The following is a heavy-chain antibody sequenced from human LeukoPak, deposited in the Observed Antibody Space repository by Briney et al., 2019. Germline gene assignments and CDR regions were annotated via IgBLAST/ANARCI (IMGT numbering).Heavy chain of an antibody. J-gene: IGHJ4*02. CDR2: ISGSGGST. CDR3: AKLIGGVVVVAADY. Sequence: GGSLRLSCAASGFTFTTYAMTWVRQASGKGLEWVSVISGSGGSTYYADSVKGRFTLSRDNSKNTLYLQMNSLRAEDTAVYYCAKLIGGVVVVAADYWGQGTLVTVSS. CDR1: GFTFTTYA. V-gene: IGHV3-23*01. D-gene: IGHD2-15*01.